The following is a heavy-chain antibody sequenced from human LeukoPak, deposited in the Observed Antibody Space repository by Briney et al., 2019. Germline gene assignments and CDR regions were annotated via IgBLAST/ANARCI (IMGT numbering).Heavy chain of an antibody. CDR3: ARVRGHCSSTSCYSYYFDY. D-gene: IGHD2-2*01. Sequence: PSETLSLTCAVYGGSFSGYYWSWIRQPPGKGLEWIGEINHSGSTNYNPSLKSRVTISVDTSKNQFSLKLSSVTAADTAVCYCARVRGHCSSTSCYSYYFDYWGQGTLVTVSS. J-gene: IGHJ4*02. CDR1: GGSFSGYY. V-gene: IGHV4-34*01. CDR2: INHSGST.